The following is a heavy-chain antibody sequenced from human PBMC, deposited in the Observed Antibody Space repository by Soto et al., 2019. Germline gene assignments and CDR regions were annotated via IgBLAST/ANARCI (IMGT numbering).Heavy chain of an antibody. J-gene: IGHJ3*02. CDR2: IYYSGST. CDR3: AGAYYDIWTGYYEDAFDI. V-gene: IGHV4-61*01. CDR1: GGSVSSGSYY. Sequence: QVQLQESGPGLVKPSETLSLTCTVSGGSVSSGSYYWSWIRQPPGKGLEWIGYIYYSGSTNYNPSLKRRATISVDTAKNQYSLEMRSVTAADTAVYYCAGAYYDIWTGYYEDAFDIWGQGTMVTVSS. D-gene: IGHD3-9*01.